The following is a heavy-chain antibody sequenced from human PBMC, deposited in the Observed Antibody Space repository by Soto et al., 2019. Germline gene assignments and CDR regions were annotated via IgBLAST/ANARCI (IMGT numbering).Heavy chain of an antibody. Sequence: ASVKVSCKASGYTFTSYGISWVRQAPGQGLEWMGWISAYNGNTNYAQKLQGRVTMTTDTSTSTAYMELRSLRSDDTAVYYCARKGGYSDSYYYYYYMDVWGKGTTVTVS. CDR1: GYTFTSYG. V-gene: IGHV1-18*01. D-gene: IGHD5-18*01. J-gene: IGHJ6*03. CDR3: ARKGGYSDSYYYYYYMDV. CDR2: ISAYNGNT.